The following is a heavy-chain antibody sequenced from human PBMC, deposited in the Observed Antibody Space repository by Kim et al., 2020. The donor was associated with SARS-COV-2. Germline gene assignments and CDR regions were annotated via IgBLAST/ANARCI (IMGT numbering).Heavy chain of an antibody. V-gene: IGHV1-18*01. CDR1: GYTFTSYG. CDR3: ARSLHGERHLAVAGIRNYYYYGMDV. Sequence: ASVKVSCKASGYTFTSYGISWVRQAPGQGLEWMGWISAYNGNTNYAQKLQGRVTMTTDTSTSTAYMELRSLRSDDTAVYYCARSLHGERHLAVAGIRNYYYYGMDVWGQGTTVTVSS. CDR2: ISAYNGNT. J-gene: IGHJ6*02. D-gene: IGHD6-19*01.